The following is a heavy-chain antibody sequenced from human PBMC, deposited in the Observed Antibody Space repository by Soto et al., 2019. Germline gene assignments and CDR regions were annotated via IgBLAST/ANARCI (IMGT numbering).Heavy chain of an antibody. CDR3: ARAYYYYGMDV. J-gene: IGHJ6*02. CDR2: IYHSGST. V-gene: IGHV4-30-2*01. Sequence: QLQLQESGSGLVKPSQTLSLTCAVSGGCISSGGYSWSWIRQPPGKGLEWIGYIYHSGSTYYNPSLKGRVIISVDRSKNQFSLKLSSVTAADTAVYDCARAYYYYGMDVWGQGTTVTVSS. CDR1: GGCISSGGYS.